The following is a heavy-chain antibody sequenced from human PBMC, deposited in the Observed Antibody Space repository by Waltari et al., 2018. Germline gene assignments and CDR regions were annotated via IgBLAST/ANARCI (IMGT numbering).Heavy chain of an antibody. J-gene: IGHJ6*02. CDR3: ARDCGGDCYWPYYYYGMDV. D-gene: IGHD2-21*01. CDR1: GGPISSSSYY. Sequence: QLQLQESGPGLVKPSETLSLTCTVSGGPISSSSYYWGWIRQPPGKGLEWIGSIYYSGSTYYNPSLKSRVTISVDTSKNQFSLKLSSVTAADTAVYYCARDCGGDCYWPYYYYGMDVWGQGTTVTVSS. V-gene: IGHV4-39*07. CDR2: IYYSGST.